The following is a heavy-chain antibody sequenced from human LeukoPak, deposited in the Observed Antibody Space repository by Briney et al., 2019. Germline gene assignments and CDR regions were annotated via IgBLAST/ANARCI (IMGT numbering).Heavy chain of an antibody. D-gene: IGHD2-15*01. Sequence: GGSLRLSCAASGFTFSSYAMSSVRHAPGEGLEWVSAISGSGGSTYYEDSVKGRFTISRDNSKNTLYLQMNSLRAEDTAVYYCASAYCSGGSCYSGADYWGQGTLVTVSS. CDR3: ASAYCSGGSCYSGADY. CDR1: GFTFSSYA. V-gene: IGHV3-23*01. CDR2: ISGSGGST. J-gene: IGHJ4*02.